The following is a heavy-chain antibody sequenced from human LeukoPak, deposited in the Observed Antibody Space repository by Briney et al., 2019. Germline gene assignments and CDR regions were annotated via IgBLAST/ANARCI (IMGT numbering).Heavy chain of an antibody. CDR1: GGSISSYY. CDR2: IHYTGST. D-gene: IGHD3-22*01. Sequence: SETLSLTCTVSGGSISSYYWSWIRQPPGKGLEWIGYIHYTGSTNYNPSLKSRVTISVDTSKNQFSLKLSSVTAADTAVYYCARVGYYVSSGYYTTLFDYWGQGTLVTVSS. J-gene: IGHJ4*02. CDR3: ARVGYYVSSGYYTTLFDY. V-gene: IGHV4-59*01.